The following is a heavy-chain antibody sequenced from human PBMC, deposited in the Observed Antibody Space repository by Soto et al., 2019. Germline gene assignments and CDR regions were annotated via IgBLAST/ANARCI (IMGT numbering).Heavy chain of an antibody. CDR2: IYSGGST. V-gene: IGHV3-53*01. J-gene: IGHJ6*02. CDR1: GFTVSSNY. Sequence: GGSLRLSCAASGFTVSSNYMSWVRQAPGKGLEWVSVIYSGGSTYYADSVKGRFTISRDNSKNTLYLQMNSLRAEDTAVYYCARECYSNYGYYYYYYGMDVWGQGTTVTVS. CDR3: ARECYSNYGYYYYYYGMDV. D-gene: IGHD4-4*01.